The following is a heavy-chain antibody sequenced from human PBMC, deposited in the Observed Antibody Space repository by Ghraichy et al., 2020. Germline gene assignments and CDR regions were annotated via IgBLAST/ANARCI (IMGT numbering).Heavy chain of an antibody. Sequence: ASVKVSCKASGYTFTGYFMHWVRQAPGQGPEWMGWINPNTGGTNYAQKFQGWVTMTRDTSISTAYMELSRLRSDDTAVYYCARDYYGSGSYTYGMDVWGQGTTVTVSS. CDR3: ARDYYGSGSYTYGMDV. CDR1: GYTFTGYF. J-gene: IGHJ6*02. CDR2: INPNTGGT. V-gene: IGHV1-2*04. D-gene: IGHD3-10*01.